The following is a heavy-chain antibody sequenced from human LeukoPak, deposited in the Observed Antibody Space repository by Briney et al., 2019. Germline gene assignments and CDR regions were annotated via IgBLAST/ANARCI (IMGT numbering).Heavy chain of an antibody. J-gene: IGHJ4*02. V-gene: IGHV4-59*01. CDR3: ARDIRVVGATLYFDY. Sequence: SETLTLTCTVSGGSISNYYWSWIRQPPGKGLEWIGCMHSSGSTTYNLSLKSRVSMSIETSTNQFSLKLSSVTAADTAVYYCARDIRVVGATLYFDYWGQGTRVTVSS. CDR1: GGSISNYY. D-gene: IGHD1-26*01. CDR2: MHSSGST.